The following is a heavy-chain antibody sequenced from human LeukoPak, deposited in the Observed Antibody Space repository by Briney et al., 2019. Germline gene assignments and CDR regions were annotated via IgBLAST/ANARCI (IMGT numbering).Heavy chain of an antibody. CDR1: GGSISSSSYY. Sequence: SETLSLTCTVSGGSISSSSYYWDWIRQPAGKGLEWIGRIYTSGSTNYNPSLKSRVTISVDTSKNQFSLKMSSVTAADTAVYYCAREAPTGERAFDIWGQGTMVTVSS. J-gene: IGHJ3*02. V-gene: IGHV4-61*02. CDR3: AREAPTGERAFDI. D-gene: IGHD1-1*01. CDR2: IYTSGST.